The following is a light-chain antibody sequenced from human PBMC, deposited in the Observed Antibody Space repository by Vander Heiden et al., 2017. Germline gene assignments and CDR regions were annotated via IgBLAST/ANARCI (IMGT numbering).Light chain of an antibody. J-gene: IGLJ2*01. CDR2: NDS. Sequence: SYVLTQPPSVSVAPGQTARITFGGNHIGSKSVHWYQQKPAQAPVLVVYNDSDRPSGIPERFSGSNSGSTATLTISRVEAGDEADYYCQVWDSSSDDVVFGGGTKLTVL. CDR1: HIGSKS. CDR3: QVWDSSSDDVV. V-gene: IGLV3-21*02.